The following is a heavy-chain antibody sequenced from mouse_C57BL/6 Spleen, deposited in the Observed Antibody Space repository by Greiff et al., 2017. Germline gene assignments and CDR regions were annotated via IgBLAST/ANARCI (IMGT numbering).Heavy chain of an antibody. CDR3: ARRYGSSYAFAY. D-gene: IGHD1-1*01. CDR2: ISSGGSYT. Sequence: EVQRVESGGDLVKPGGSLKLSCAASGFTFSSYGMSWVRQTPDKRLEWVATISSGGSYTYYPDSVKGRFTISRDNAKNTLYLQMSSLKYEDTAMYYCARRYGSSYAFAYWGQGTLVTVSA. CDR1: GFTFSSYG. V-gene: IGHV5-6*01. J-gene: IGHJ3*01.